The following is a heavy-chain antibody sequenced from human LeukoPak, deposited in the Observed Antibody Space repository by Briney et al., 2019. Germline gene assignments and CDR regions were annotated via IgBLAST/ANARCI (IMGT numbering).Heavy chain of an antibody. CDR3: AKDLMDYGDYSNYYYYYGMDV. Sequence: GGSLRLSCAASGFIFSDARMTWVRQAPGKGLEWVAVISYDGSNKYYADSVKGRFTISRDNSKNTLYLQTNSLRAEDTAVYYCAKDLMDYGDYSNYYYYYGMDVWGQGTTVTVSS. D-gene: IGHD4-17*01. J-gene: IGHJ6*02. CDR1: GFIFSDAR. CDR2: ISYDGSNK. V-gene: IGHV3-30*18.